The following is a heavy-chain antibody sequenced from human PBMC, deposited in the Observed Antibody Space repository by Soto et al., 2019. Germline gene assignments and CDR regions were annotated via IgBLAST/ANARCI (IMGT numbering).Heavy chain of an antibody. Sequence: PAETLSLTFTVSGGSISRYYWSCIREPPGKGLEWIGYIYYSGSTNYNPSLKSRVTISVDTSKNQFSLKLSSVTAADTAVYYCARTYSSSFAGGMDVWGQGTTVTVSS. CDR2: IYYSGST. D-gene: IGHD6-6*01. CDR1: GGSISRYY. V-gene: IGHV4-59*01. J-gene: IGHJ6*02. CDR3: ARTYSSSFAGGMDV.